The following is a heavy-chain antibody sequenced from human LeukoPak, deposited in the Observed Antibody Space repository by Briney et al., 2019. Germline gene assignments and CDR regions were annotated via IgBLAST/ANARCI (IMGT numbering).Heavy chain of an antibody. D-gene: IGHD3-10*01. V-gene: IGHV4-38-2*01. CDR1: GYSISSGYY. Sequence: KPSETLSLTCAVSGYSISSGYYWGWIRQPPGKGLEWIGSIYHSGSTYYTPSLKSRVTISVDTSKNQFSLKLSSVTAADTAVYYCASRLWFGEFFDYWGQGTLVTVSS. J-gene: IGHJ4*02. CDR3: ASRLWFGEFFDY. CDR2: IYHSGST.